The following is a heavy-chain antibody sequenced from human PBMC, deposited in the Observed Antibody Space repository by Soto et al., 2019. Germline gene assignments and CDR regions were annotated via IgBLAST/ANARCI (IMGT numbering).Heavy chain of an antibody. CDR2: ISYDGNYK. CDR1: GITFVTYA. V-gene: IGHV3-30-3*01. D-gene: IGHD3-10*01. CDR3: ARAPDYGLGSSRRYWYLDL. Sequence: GGSLRLSCAASGITFVTYAMHWVRRAPGKGLEWVAVISYDGNYKYYADSVQGRFTISRDNSKNALYLQMNSLRAEDTAVYYCARAPDYGLGSSRRYWYLDLWGRGTLVTVSS. J-gene: IGHJ2*01.